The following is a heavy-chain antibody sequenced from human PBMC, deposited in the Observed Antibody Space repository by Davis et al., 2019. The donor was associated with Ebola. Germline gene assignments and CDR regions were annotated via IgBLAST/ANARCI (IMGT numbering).Heavy chain of an antibody. CDR1: GFTFSSYE. Sequence: GESLKISCAASGFTFSSYEMNWVRQAPGKGLEWVSYISSSGSTIYYADSVKGRFTISRDNAKNSLYLQMNSLRAEDTAVYYCARDQGGYDFWSGYNDYWGQGTLVTVSS. D-gene: IGHD3-3*01. V-gene: IGHV3-48*03. CDR3: ARDQGGYDFWSGYNDY. CDR2: ISSSGSTI. J-gene: IGHJ4*02.